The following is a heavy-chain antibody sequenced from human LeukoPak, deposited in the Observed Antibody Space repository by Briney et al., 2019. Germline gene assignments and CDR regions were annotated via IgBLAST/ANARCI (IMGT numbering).Heavy chain of an antibody. CDR3: ARDLWCGADCYGTFDI. V-gene: IGHV3-48*03. Sequence: GGSLRLSCAASGFTFSNYEMNWVRQAPGKGLEWVSYISSSGRAIYYADSVEGRFTISRDNAQNSLYVQMNSLRAEDTAVYYCARDLWCGADCYGTFDIWGQGTMVSVST. CDR2: ISSSGRAI. CDR1: GFTFSNYE. J-gene: IGHJ3*02. D-gene: IGHD2-21*02.